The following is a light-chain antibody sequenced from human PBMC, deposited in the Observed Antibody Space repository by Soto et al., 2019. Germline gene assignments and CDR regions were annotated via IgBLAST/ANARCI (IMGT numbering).Light chain of an antibody. J-gene: IGKJ5*01. CDR1: QSVSSSY. CDR2: GAS. Sequence: EIVLTQSPGTLSLSPGERATLSCMASQSVSSSYLAWYQQKPGQAPRLLIYGASSRATGIPDRSSGSGSGTDFTLTISRLETEDFAVYYCQQSGSNWPSITFGQGTRLENK. V-gene: IGKV3-20*01. CDR3: QQSGSNWPSIT.